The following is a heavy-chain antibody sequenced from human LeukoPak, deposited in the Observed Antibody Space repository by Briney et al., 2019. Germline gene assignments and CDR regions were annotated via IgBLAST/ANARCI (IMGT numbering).Heavy chain of an antibody. V-gene: IGHV4-61*02. CDR3: ASQKTTSRFDP. Sequence: PSETLSLTCTVSGGSISSGSYYWSWIRQPAGKGLEWIGRIYTSGSTNYNPSLKSRVTISVDTSKNQFSLKLSSVTAADTAVYYYASQKTTSRFDPWGQGTLVTVSS. CDR2: IYTSGST. D-gene: IGHD1-7*01. CDR1: GGSISSGSYY. J-gene: IGHJ5*02.